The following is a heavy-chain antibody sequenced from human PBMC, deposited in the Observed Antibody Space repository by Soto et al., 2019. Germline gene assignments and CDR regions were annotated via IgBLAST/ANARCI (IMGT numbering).Heavy chain of an antibody. CDR2: INAGNGNT. V-gene: IGHV1-3*01. J-gene: IGHJ2*01. CDR1: GYTFTSYA. Sequence: QVQLVQSGAEVKKPGASVKVSCKASGYTFTSYAMHWVRQAPGQRLEWMGWINAGNGNTKYSQKFQGRVTITRDTSASTCYMELSSLRSEDTAVYYCARGGTIFGVPPDWYFDLWGRGTLVTVSS. D-gene: IGHD3-3*01. CDR3: ARGGTIFGVPPDWYFDL.